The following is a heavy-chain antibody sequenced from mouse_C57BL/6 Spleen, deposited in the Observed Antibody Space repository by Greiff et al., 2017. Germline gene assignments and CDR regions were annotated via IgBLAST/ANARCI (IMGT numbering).Heavy chain of an antibody. J-gene: IGHJ2*01. V-gene: IGHV1-50*01. CDR3: ARRSGPDWDDY. CDR1: GYTFTSYW. D-gene: IGHD4-1*01. Sequence: QVQLQQSGAELVKPGASVKLSCKASGYTFTSYWMQWVKQRPGQGLEWIGEIDPSDSYTNYNQKFKGKATLTVDTPSSTAYMQLSSLTSEDSAVYYCARRSGPDWDDYWGQGTTLTVSS. CDR2: IDPSDSYT.